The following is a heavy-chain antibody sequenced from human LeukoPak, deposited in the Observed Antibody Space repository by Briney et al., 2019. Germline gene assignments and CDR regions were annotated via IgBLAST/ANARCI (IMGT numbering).Heavy chain of an antibody. CDR1: GFSLSAYW. CDR3: ARSRSWKKTDPLVY. D-gene: IGHD1-1*01. V-gene: IGHV3-7*01. J-gene: IGHJ4*02. Sequence: GGSLRLSCAASGFSLSAYWMTWVRQAPGKGLEWVANINRDGSQKNHVDSVKGRFTISRDNAKNSLYLQMNSLRAEDTAVYYCARSRSWKKTDPLVYWGQGTLVTVSS. CDR2: INRDGSQK.